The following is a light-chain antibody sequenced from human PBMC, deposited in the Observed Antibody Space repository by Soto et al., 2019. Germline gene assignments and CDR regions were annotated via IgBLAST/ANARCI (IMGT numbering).Light chain of an antibody. J-gene: IGKJ4*01. V-gene: IGKV1-9*01. Sequence: DVQLTQSPSFLSASVGDRVTITCRASQDISSYLAWYQQKPGKPPKLLIYVTSTLQSGVPSRFSGSGSGTEFTLTISSLQPEHFATYFCQQINTYPFTFGGGTKVDIK. CDR3: QQINTYPFT. CDR2: VTS. CDR1: QDISSY.